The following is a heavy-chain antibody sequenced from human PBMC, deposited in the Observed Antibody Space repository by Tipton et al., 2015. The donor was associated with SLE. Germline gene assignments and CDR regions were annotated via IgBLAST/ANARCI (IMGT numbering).Heavy chain of an antibody. J-gene: IGHJ6*03. V-gene: IGHV4-61*01. CDR2: IDYSGST. D-gene: IGHD3-10*01. CDR1: GGSVSSGSYY. Sequence: TLSLTCTVSGGSVSSGSYYWTWIRQFPGKGLEWIGYIDYSGSTNYNPPLKSRLTISGDTSKNQFSLHLTSVTAADTAIYYCARVGYLGSGKTWDMDVWGKGITVTVSS. CDR3: ARVGYLGSGKTWDMDV.